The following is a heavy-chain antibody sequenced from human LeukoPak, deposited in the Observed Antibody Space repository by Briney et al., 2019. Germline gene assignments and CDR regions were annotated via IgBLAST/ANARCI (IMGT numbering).Heavy chain of an antibody. V-gene: IGHV4-39*02. J-gene: IGHJ6*02. CDR3: ARDPYNWNDSFGVNLYYYYGMDV. D-gene: IGHD1-1*01. CDR2: IYDSGST. Sequence: SETLSLTCTVSGGSIRSSYYYWGWIRQPPGKGLEWIGSIYDSGSTYYNPSLKGRVTISVDTSKNQFSLKLNSVTAADTAVYYCARDPYNWNDSFGVNLYYYYGMDVWGQGTTVTVSS. CDR1: GGSIRSSYYY.